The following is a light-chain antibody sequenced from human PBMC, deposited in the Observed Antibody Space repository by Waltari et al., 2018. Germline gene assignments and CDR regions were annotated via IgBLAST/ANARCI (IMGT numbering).Light chain of an antibody. Sequence: EIVMTQSPATLSLSPGERATLSCRASQSVTSSLAWYQQKPGQAPRFLIYDASSRATGIPDRFSGSGSGTDFTLTISSLEPEDVGVYYCLQRSNWPRTFGQGTKVEIK. CDR1: QSVTSS. J-gene: IGKJ1*01. CDR2: DAS. CDR3: LQRSNWPRT. V-gene: IGKV3D-20*02.